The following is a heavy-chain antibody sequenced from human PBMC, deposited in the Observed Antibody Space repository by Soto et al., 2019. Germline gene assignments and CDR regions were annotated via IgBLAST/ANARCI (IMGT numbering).Heavy chain of an antibody. J-gene: IGHJ5*02. CDR1: GYTFTGYY. V-gene: IGHV1-2*04. CDR3: ARDRELAAISFWFDP. CDR2: INPNSGGT. D-gene: IGHD2-2*01. Sequence: GASVKVSCKASGYTFTGYYMHWARRAPGQGLEWMGWINPNSGGTNYAQKFQGWVTMTRDTSISTAYMELSRLRSDDTAVYYCARDRELAAISFWFDPWGQGTLVTVSS.